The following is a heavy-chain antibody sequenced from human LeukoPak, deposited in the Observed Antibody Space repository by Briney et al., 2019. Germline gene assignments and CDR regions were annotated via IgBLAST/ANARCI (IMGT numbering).Heavy chain of an antibody. CDR2: ISSSGSPI. CDR3: VRVKGSYFDY. J-gene: IGHJ4*02. Sequence: GGSLRLSCAASGFPLSSYSINWVRQAPGKGLEWVSYISSSGSPIYYVDSVKCRFTVSRDNDKHSLFLQMNSPRAEDTAVYYCVRVKGSYFDYWGQGALVTVSS. CDR1: GFPLSSYS. D-gene: IGHD2-15*01. V-gene: IGHV3-48*01.